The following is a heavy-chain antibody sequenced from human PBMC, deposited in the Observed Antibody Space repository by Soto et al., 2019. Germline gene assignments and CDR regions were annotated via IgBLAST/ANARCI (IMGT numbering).Heavy chain of an antibody. D-gene: IGHD3-22*01. Sequence: SVNVSCKASGGTFSSYAISWVRQAPGQGLEWMGGIIPIFGTANYAQKFQGRVTTTADESTSTAYMELSSLRYEDTAVYYCARDPYYYDTRAFDIWAQGTMVTVSS. CDR3: ARDPYYYDTRAFDI. CDR1: GGTFSSYA. J-gene: IGHJ3*02. V-gene: IGHV1-69*13. CDR2: IIPIFGTA.